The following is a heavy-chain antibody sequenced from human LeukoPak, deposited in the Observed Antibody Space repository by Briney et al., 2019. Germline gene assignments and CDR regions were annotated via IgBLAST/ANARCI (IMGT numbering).Heavy chain of an antibody. D-gene: IGHD6-13*01. J-gene: IGHJ5*02. Sequence: RGESLKISCKGSGYSFTSYWIGWVRQMPGKGLEWMGIIYPGDSDTRYSPSFQGQVTISADKSISTAYLQWSSLKASDTAMYYCARRYSSSWYVRIEDNWFDPWGQGTLVTVSS. CDR1: GYSFTSYW. CDR3: ARRYSSSWYVRIEDNWFDP. CDR2: IYPGDSDT. V-gene: IGHV5-51*01.